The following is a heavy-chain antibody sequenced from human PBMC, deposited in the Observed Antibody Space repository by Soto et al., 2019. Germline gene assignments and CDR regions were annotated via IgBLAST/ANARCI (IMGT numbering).Heavy chain of an antibody. Sequence: EASVKVSCKASGYTFTGYYMHWVRQAPGQGLEWMGWINPNSGGTNYAQKFRGWVTMTRDTSISTAYMELSRLRSDDTAVYYCAREPIAAAGTFYYYYGMDVWGQGTTVTVSS. CDR2: INPNSGGT. CDR1: GYTFTGYY. V-gene: IGHV1-2*04. CDR3: AREPIAAAGTFYYYYGMDV. J-gene: IGHJ6*02. D-gene: IGHD6-13*01.